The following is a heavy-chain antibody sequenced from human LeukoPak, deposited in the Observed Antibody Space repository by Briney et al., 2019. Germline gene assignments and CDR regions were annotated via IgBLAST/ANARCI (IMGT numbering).Heavy chain of an antibody. Sequence: GGSLRLSCAASGFTVSSNYMSWVRQAPGKGLEWVSVIYSGGSTYYADSVKGRFTISRDNSKNTLYLQMNSLRAEDTAVYYCARYDYGDYEDYFYYMDVWGKGTAVSVSS. CDR1: GFTVSSNY. D-gene: IGHD4-17*01. CDR2: IYSGGST. J-gene: IGHJ6*03. CDR3: ARYDYGDYEDYFYYMDV. V-gene: IGHV3-53*01.